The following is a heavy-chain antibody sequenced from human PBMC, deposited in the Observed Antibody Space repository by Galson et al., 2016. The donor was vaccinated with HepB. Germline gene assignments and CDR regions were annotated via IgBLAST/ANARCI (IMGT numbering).Heavy chain of an antibody. D-gene: IGHD1-1*01. CDR1: GFTFSSYA. CDR2: VSYDRRVK. J-gene: IGHJ4*02. V-gene: IGHV3-30*04. Sequence: SLRLSCAASGFTFSSYAMHWVRQAPGKGLEWVAVVSYDRRVKKYTGSLEGRFSISRDDSRNTVYLQMNSLAIEDTAVYYCARDTTRGAPDYLDYWGQGTLVTVSS. CDR3: ARDTTRGAPDYLDY.